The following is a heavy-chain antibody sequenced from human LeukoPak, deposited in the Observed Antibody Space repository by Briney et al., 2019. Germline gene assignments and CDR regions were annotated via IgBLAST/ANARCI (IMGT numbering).Heavy chain of an antibody. D-gene: IGHD5-18*01. V-gene: IGHV1-2*06. CDR3: ASPNRGYSYGYVY. Sequence: ASVKVSCKASGYTFTGYYMHWVRQAPGQGLEWMGRINPNSGGTNYAQKFQGRVTMTRDTSISTAHMELSSLRSEDTAVYYCASPNRGYSYGYVYWGQGTLVTVSS. J-gene: IGHJ4*02. CDR1: GYTFTGYY. CDR2: INPNSGGT.